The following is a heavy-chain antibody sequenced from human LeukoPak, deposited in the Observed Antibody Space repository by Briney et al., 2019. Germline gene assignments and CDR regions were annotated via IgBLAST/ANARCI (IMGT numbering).Heavy chain of an antibody. V-gene: IGHV3-30-3*01. CDR2: ISYDGSNK. CDR3: AVSETDGYGGPFDY. D-gene: IGHD4-23*01. CDR1: GFTFSSYA. Sequence: PGRSLRLSCAASGFTFSSYAMHWVRQAPGKGLEWVAVISYDGSNKYYADSVKGRFTISRDNSKNTLYLQMNSLRAEDTAVYYCAVSETDGYGGPFDYWGRGTLVTVSS. J-gene: IGHJ4*02.